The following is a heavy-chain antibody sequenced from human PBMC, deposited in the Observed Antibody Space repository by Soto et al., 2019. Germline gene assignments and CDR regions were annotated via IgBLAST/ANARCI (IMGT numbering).Heavy chain of an antibody. D-gene: IGHD1-26*01. CDR3: ERDGVGHTTFFGYFDY. CDR2: IRYDGSNI. V-gene: IGHV3-33*01. J-gene: IGHJ4*02. CDR1: GFTFSGLG. Sequence: QVQLVESGGGVVQPGRSLRLSCAASGFTFSGLGMHWVRQAPGKGLEWVAVIRYDGSNIYYADAVKGRFTISRDNSKDTLELQMNSLRASDTAVYYCERDGVGHTTFFGYFDYWGQGTLVTVSS.